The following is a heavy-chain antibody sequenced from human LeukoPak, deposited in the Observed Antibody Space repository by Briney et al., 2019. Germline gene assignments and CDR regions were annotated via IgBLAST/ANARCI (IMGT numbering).Heavy chain of an antibody. CDR2: INPNSGGT. D-gene: IGHD3-10*01. Sequence: ASVKVSCKASGYTFTGYYMHWVPQAPGQELEWMGRINPNSGGTNYAQKFQGRVTMTKDTSISTGYMELSRLRSDDTAVYYCARAPLGYNWFDPWGQGTLVTVSS. CDR3: ARAPLGYNWFDP. J-gene: IGHJ5*02. V-gene: IGHV1-2*06. CDR1: GYTFTGYY.